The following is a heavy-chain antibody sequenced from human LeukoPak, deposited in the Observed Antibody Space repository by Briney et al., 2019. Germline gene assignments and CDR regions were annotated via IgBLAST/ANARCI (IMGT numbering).Heavy chain of an antibody. D-gene: IGHD3-22*01. CDR2: INPNSGGT. J-gene: IGHJ4*02. V-gene: IGHV1-2*06. CDR3: ARVTHYYDSSGSVYYFDY. CDR1: GYTFTGYY. Sequence: ASVTVSCKASGYTFTGYYMHWVRQAPGQGLEWMGRINPNSGGTNYAQKFQGRVTMTRDTSISTAYMELSRLRSDDTAVYYCARVTHYYDSSGSVYYFDYWGQGTLVTVSS.